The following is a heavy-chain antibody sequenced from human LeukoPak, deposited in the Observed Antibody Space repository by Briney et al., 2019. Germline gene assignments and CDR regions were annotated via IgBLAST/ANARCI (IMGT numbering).Heavy chain of an antibody. CDR2: IYYSGST. Sequence: PSETLSLTCTVSGGSISSYYWTWIRQPPGKGLEWIGYIYYSGSTNYNPSLKSRVTISVDTSKNQFSLKLSSVTAADTAAYYCARSTPWNYGSGSLFDYWGQGTLVTVSS. J-gene: IGHJ4*02. CDR1: GGSISSYY. CDR3: ARSTPWNYGSGSLFDY. V-gene: IGHV4-59*01. D-gene: IGHD3-10*01.